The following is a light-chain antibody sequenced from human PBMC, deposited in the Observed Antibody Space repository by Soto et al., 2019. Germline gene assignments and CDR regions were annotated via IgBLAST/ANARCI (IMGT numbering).Light chain of an antibody. CDR3: QKYNSAPLT. J-gene: IGKJ4*01. Sequence: DIQMTQSPSSLSASVGDRVTITCRASQGITNYLAWYQQKPWKVPKLLIYAASTLQSGVPSRFSGSGSGTDFTITIRRLKPEDVATYYCQKYNSAPLTFGGGTKMEIK. CDR2: AAS. CDR1: QGITNY. V-gene: IGKV1-27*01.